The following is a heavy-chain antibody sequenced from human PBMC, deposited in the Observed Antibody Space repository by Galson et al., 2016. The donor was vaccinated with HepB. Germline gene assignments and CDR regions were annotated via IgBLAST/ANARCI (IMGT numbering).Heavy chain of an antibody. CDR2: ISDDGSNK. J-gene: IGHJ4*02. CDR1: GFIFSYYG. CDR3: ATRSSGRYYFDY. Sequence: SLRLSCAASGFIFSYYGMHWVRQAPGKGLEWVAVISDDGSNKYYADSVKGRFTISRDNSKNALYLQINSLRAEDTAVYYCATRSSGRYYFDYWGQGTLVTVSS. D-gene: IGHD3-22*01. V-gene: IGHV3-30*03.